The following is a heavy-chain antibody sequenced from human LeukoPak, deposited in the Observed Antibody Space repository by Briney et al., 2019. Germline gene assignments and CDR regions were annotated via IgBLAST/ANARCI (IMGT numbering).Heavy chain of an antibody. D-gene: IGHD3-10*01. CDR3: ARNRGGSGSYSDY. CDR1: GGSFSGYY. Sequence: PSETLSLTCAVYGGSFSGYYWSWIRQPPGKGLEWIGEINHSGSTNYNPSLKSRVTISVDTSKNQFSLKLSSVTAADTAVCYCARNRGGSGSYSDYWGQGTLVTVSS. J-gene: IGHJ4*02. V-gene: IGHV4-34*01. CDR2: INHSGST.